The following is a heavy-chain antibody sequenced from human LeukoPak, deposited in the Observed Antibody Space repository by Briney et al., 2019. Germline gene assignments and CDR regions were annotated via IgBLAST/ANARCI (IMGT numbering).Heavy chain of an antibody. V-gene: IGHV3-30*04. CDR1: GVTFSNFA. CDR2: VSYDGNNK. J-gene: IGHJ2*01. Sequence: AGRSPRLSCVASGVTFSNFAMHWVRPAPGKGLEWVALVSYDGNNKYYADSVKGRFTISRDNSKNTLYLQVNSLRPEDTAVYYCASNIAVAGPFDLWGRGTLVTVSS. D-gene: IGHD6-19*01. CDR3: ASNIAVAGPFDL.